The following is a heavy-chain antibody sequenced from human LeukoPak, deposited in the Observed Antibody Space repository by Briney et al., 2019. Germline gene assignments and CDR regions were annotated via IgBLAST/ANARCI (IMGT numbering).Heavy chain of an antibody. CDR2: ISAYNGNT. J-gene: IGHJ4*02. D-gene: IGHD1-26*01. V-gene: IGHV1-18*01. Sequence: ASVKVSCKASGYTFTSYGISWVRQAPGQGLEWMGWISAYNGNTNYAQKLQGRVTMTTDTSTSTAYMELRSLRSDDTAVYYCARLSGSYYRPATLIDYWGQGALVTVSS. CDR1: GYTFTSYG. CDR3: ARLSGSYYRPATLIDY.